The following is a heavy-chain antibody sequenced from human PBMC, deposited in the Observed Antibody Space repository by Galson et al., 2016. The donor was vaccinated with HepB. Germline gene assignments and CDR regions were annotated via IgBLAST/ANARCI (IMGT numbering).Heavy chain of an antibody. CDR2: INPNVGST. CDR3: ARGDLNYYYALDV. V-gene: IGHV1-46*01. Sequence: SVKVSCKASGYTFTAHFIYWVRQAPGQELEWMGFINPNVGSTTFAQKFQDRVTMTRDTSTSTVFMELSSLRSEDTAVYFCARGDLNYYYALDVWGQGTTVTVSS. D-gene: IGHD3-3*01. J-gene: IGHJ6*02. CDR1: GYTFTAHF.